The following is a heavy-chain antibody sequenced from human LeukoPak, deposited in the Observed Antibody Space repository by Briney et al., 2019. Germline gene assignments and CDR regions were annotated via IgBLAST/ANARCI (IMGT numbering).Heavy chain of an antibody. J-gene: IGHJ4*02. V-gene: IGHV6-1*01. CDR2: TYYRSTWYN. D-gene: IGHD2-8*01. CDR3: ARDFYCSNDACSFDY. CDR1: GDSVSTNSAA. Sequence: SQTLSLTFAISGDSVSTNSAAWNWIRQSPSRGLEWLGSTYYRSTWYNDYAVSVRSRITINPNTSKNQFSLQLNSVTPEDTAVYYCARDFYCSNDACSFDYWGQGTLVTVSS.